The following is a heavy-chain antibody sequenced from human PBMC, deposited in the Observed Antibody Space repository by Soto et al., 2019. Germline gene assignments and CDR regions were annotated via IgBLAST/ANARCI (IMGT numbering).Heavy chain of an antibody. J-gene: IGHJ5*02. CDR3: ARGTIADRGGDWFDP. V-gene: IGHV1-8*01. D-gene: IGHD6-6*01. CDR2: MNPNRGNT. Sequence: ASVKVSCKASGYTFTSYDINWVRQATGQGLERMGWMNPNRGNTGYAQKFQGRVTMTRNTSISTAYMELSSLRSEDTAVYYCARGTIADRGGDWFDPWGQGTLVTVSS. CDR1: GYTFTSYD.